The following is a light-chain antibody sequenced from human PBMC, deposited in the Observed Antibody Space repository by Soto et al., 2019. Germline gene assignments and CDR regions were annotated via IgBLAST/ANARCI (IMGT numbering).Light chain of an antibody. CDR1: ESVSSN. V-gene: IGKV3-15*01. CDR2: GAS. J-gene: IGKJ5*01. Sequence: EVVMTQSPATLSVSPGERATLSCRASESVSSNLAWYQQRPGQAPRLVIYGASTRATGIPDRFSGGGSGTEFALTISSLQSEDFAVYYCQQYNSWPPITFGQGTRLESK. CDR3: QQYNSWPPIT.